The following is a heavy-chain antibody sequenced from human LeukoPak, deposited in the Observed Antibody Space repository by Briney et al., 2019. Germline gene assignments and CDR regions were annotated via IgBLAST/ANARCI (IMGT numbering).Heavy chain of an antibody. D-gene: IGHD4-23*01. Sequence: GRSLRLSCAASGFTFSSYGMHWVRQAPGKGLEWVAVISYDGSNKYYADSVKGRFTISRDNSKNTLYLQMNSLRAEDTAVYYCAKGSVVTPLDYWGQGTLVTVSS. CDR3: AKGSVVTPLDY. V-gene: IGHV3-30*18. CDR2: ISYDGSNK. J-gene: IGHJ4*02. CDR1: GFTFSSYG.